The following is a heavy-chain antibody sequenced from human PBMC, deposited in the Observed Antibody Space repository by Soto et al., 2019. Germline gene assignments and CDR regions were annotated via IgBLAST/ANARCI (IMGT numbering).Heavy chain of an antibody. CDR3: ATGVSHSSGWYGDMYNWFGP. J-gene: IGHJ5*02. D-gene: IGHD6-19*01. Sequence: ASVKVSCKVSGYTLTELSMHWVRQAPGKGLEWMGGFDPEDGETIYAQKFQGRVTMTEDTSTDTAYMELSSLRSEDTAVYYCATGVSHSSGWYGDMYNWFGPWGQGTLVTVSS. V-gene: IGHV1-24*01. CDR2: FDPEDGET. CDR1: GYTLTELS.